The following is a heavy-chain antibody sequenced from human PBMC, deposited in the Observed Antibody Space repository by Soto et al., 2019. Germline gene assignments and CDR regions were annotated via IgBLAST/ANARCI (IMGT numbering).Heavy chain of an antibody. CDR2: IYYSGST. CDR1: GGSISSGGYY. J-gene: IGHJ4*02. Sequence: SETLSLTCTVSGGSISSGGYYWSWIRQHPGKGLEWIGYIYYSGSTYYNPSLKSRVTISVDTSKNQFSLKLSSVTAADTAVYYCARGFLAARQYYFDYWGQGTPVTVSS. D-gene: IGHD6-6*01. V-gene: IGHV4-31*03. CDR3: ARGFLAARQYYFDY.